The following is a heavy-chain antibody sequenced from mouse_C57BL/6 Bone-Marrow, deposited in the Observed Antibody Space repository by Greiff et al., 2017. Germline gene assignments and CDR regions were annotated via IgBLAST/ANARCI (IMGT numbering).Heavy chain of an antibody. J-gene: IGHJ4*01. D-gene: IGHD1-1*02. CDR2: IYPGGGDT. CDR3: ARGLWSYAKDY. Sequence: QVQLKESGAELVRPGASVKMSCKASGYTFTNYWIGWAKQRPGHGLEWIGDIYPGGGDTNYNEKFKDKATLTADKSSSTAYMQFSSLTSEDSDISYCARGLWSYAKDYWDQGTSVTVSS. CDR1: GYTFTNYW. V-gene: IGHV1-63*01.